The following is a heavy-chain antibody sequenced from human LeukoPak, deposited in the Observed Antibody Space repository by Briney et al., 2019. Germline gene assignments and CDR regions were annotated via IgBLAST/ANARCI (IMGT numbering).Heavy chain of an antibody. V-gene: IGHV3-21*01. Sequence: GGSLRLSCVASGFKFNDYSMIWVRQAPGKGLEWVSSITNGSTSMYYADSAKGRFTISRDNARNSLYLQMTSLRGEDTAVYYCAKGGDHWGQGTLVTVSS. CDR2: ITNGSTSM. CDR1: GFKFNDYS. D-gene: IGHD3-16*01. CDR3: AKGGDH. J-gene: IGHJ4*02.